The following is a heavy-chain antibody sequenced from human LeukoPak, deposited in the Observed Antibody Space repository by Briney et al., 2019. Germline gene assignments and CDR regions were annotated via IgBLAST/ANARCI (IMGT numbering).Heavy chain of an antibody. J-gene: IGHJ4*02. Sequence: NASETLSLTCTVSGVSITTHYWSWIRQPPGKGLEWLGYTSYSGSTNYNPSLKSRVTISMDTSKNQFSLKLNSVTAADTAVYYCARGERPGCDFWGLGTLVTVSS. CDR3: ARGERPGCDF. V-gene: IGHV4-59*11. D-gene: IGHD3-16*01. CDR1: GVSITTHY. CDR2: TSYSGST.